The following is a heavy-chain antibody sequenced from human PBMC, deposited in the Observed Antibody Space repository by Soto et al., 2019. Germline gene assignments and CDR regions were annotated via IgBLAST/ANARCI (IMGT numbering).Heavy chain of an antibody. J-gene: IGHJ1*01. Sequence: PGGSLRLSCAASGFTFDDYAMRWVRQVPGKGLEWVSGINWNSGSIGYGDSVKGRFAISRDNAKNSLHLQMNSLSAEDTASYYCVKDESINWYSGHFRHWGQGTLVTVSS. CDR3: VKDESINWYSGHFRH. CDR2: INWNSGSI. CDR1: GFTFDDYA. V-gene: IGHV3-9*01. D-gene: IGHD6-13*01.